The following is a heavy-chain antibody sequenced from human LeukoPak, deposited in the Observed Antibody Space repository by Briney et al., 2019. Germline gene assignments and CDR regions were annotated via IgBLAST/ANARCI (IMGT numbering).Heavy chain of an antibody. D-gene: IGHD6-13*01. CDR1: NFAFSTYA. CDR2: ITGSGAGT. V-gene: IGHV3-23*01. J-gene: IGHJ4*02. CDR3: ARVGSSSWLFYFDY. Sequence: PGGSLRLSCAASNFAFSTYAMTWVRQAPGKGLEWVSSITGSGAGTSYADSVKGRFTISRDNSKSTLFLQMNSLRAEDTAVYYCARVGSSSWLFYFDYWGQGTLVTVSS.